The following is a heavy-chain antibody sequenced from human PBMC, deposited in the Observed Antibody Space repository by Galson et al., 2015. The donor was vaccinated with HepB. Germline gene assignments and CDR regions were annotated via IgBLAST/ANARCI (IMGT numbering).Heavy chain of an antibody. CDR1: GGTFSSYA. D-gene: IGHD3-22*01. CDR2: IIPIFGTA. Sequence: SVKVSCKASGGTFSSYAISWVRQAPGQGLEWMGGIIPIFGTANYAQKFQGRVTITADESTSTAYMELSSLRSEDTAVYYCARGDQDYDSSGGSDYWGQGTLVTVSS. J-gene: IGHJ4*02. V-gene: IGHV1-69*13. CDR3: ARGDQDYDSSGGSDY.